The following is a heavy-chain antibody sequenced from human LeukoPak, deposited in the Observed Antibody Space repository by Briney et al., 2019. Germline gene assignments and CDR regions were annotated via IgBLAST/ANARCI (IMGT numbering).Heavy chain of an antibody. CDR2: IYYSGST. CDR3: ARVRAYYDSSDEQVIY. D-gene: IGHD3-22*01. CDR1: GGSISSYY. J-gene: IGHJ4*02. Sequence: SETLSLTCTVSGGSISSYYWSWIRQPPGKGLEWIGYIYYSGSTNYNPSLKSRVTISVDTSKNQFSLKLSSVTAADTAVYYCARVRAYYDSSDEQVIYWGQGTLVTVSS. V-gene: IGHV4-59*01.